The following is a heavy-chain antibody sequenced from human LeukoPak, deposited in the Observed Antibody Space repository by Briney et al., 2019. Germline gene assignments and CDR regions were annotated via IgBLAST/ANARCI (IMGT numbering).Heavy chain of an antibody. D-gene: IGHD2-15*01. CDR2: ISYDGSNK. Sequence: GGSLRLSCAASGFTFSSYAIHWVRQAPGKGLEWVALISYDGSNKYYADSVKGRSTISRDNSKNTLYLQMNSLRVEDTAMYYCARSLTLGYCSDGSCFQTSGMDVWGQGTTVTVSS. J-gene: IGHJ6*02. CDR3: ARSLTLGYCSDGSCFQTSGMDV. CDR1: GFTFSSYA. V-gene: IGHV3-30-3*01.